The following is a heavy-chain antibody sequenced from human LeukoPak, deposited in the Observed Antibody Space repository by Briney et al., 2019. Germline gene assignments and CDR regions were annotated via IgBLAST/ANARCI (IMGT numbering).Heavy chain of an antibody. J-gene: IGHJ4*02. CDR3: ARPMRLLYYFDY. D-gene: IGHD2-2*01. CDR1: GGSFGGYY. Sequence: PSETLSITCAVYGGSFGGYYWSWIRQPPGKGLEWIGEINHSGSTNYNPSLKSRVTISVDTSKNQFALKLSSVTAADTAVYYCARPMRLLYYFDYWGQGTLVTGSS. V-gene: IGHV4-34*01. CDR2: INHSGST.